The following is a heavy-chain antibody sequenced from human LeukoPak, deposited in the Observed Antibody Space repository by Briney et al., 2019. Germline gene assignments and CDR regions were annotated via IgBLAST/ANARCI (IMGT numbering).Heavy chain of an antibody. Sequence: SETLSLTCTVSGGSFTSHSWSWIRQPPGKGLEWIGYVFYSGHTNYNPTLRSRITISVDTSKTQFSLRLTSVTAADTAVYYCARDTDRRSSPGSWFDPWGQGTLVTVSS. CDR1: GGSFTSHS. D-gene: IGHD2-15*01. CDR3: ARDTDRRSSPGSWFDP. V-gene: IGHV4-59*11. J-gene: IGHJ5*02. CDR2: VFYSGHT.